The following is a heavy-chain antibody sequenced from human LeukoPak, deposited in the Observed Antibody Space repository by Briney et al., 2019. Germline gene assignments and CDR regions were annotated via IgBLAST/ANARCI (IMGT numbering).Heavy chain of an antibody. CDR3: AKENYYDSSGYYYPDY. D-gene: IGHD3-22*01. V-gene: IGHV3-66*01. J-gene: IGHJ4*02. CDR2: IYSGGST. CDR1: GFTVSSNY. Sequence: GGSLRLSCAASGFTVSSNYMSWVRQAPGKGLEWVSVIYSGGSTYYADSVKGRFTISRDNSKNTLYLQMSSLRAEDTAVYYCAKENYYDSSGYYYPDYWGQGTLVTVSS.